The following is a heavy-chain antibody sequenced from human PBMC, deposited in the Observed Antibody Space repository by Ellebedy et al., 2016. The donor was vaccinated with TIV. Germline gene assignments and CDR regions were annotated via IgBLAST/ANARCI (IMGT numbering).Heavy chain of an antibody. CDR2: ISTYNGDT. CDR3: VHTGDRGI. V-gene: IGHV1-18*01. CDR1: GYTFTNYG. D-gene: IGHD7-27*01. Sequence: AASVMVSCKASGYTFTNYGLSWVRQAPGQGLEWMGWISTYNGDTKYAQTLQGRVAMTTDTSTNTAYMELRSLRSDDTAVYYCVHTGDRGIWGQGTMVTVSS. J-gene: IGHJ3*02.